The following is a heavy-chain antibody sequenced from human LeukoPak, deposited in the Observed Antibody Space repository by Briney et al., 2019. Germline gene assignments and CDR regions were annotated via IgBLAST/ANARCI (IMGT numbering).Heavy chain of an antibody. CDR1: GYTFTSYY. Sequence: ASVKVSCKASGYTFTSYYMHWVRQAPGQGLEWMGIINPSGGSTSYAQKFQGRVTTTRGMSTSTVYMELSSLRSEDTAVYYCARAVGATHFDYWGQGTLVTVSS. CDR3: ARAVGATHFDY. V-gene: IGHV1-46*01. J-gene: IGHJ4*02. CDR2: INPSGGST. D-gene: IGHD1-26*01.